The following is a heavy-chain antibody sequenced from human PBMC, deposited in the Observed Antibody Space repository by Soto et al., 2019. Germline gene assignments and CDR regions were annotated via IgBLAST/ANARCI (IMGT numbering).Heavy chain of an antibody. CDR1: GDSISTYY. J-gene: IGHJ4*02. CDR3: ARHGYAGYISSWFDY. CDR2: SGST. Sequence: SETLSLTCIVSGDSISTYYWSWIRQPPGKGLEWIGYSGSTDYNPSLKSRVTVSVDTSKNQFSLRLSSVTAADTAVYYCARHGYAGYISSWFDYWGQGTLVT. V-gene: IGHV4-59*08. D-gene: IGHD6-13*01.